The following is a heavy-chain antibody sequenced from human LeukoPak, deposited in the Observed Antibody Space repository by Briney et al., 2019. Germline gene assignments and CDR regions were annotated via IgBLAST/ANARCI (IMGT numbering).Heavy chain of an antibody. J-gene: IGHJ4*02. D-gene: IGHD1-26*01. CDR3: AKDIGGSPDY. CDR1: GFTFDDYA. CDR2: ISWDGGST. V-gene: IGHV3-43D*03. Sequence: PGGSLRLSCAASGFTFDDYAMHWVRQAPGKGLEWVSLISWDGGSTYYADSVKGRFTISRDNSKNSLYLQMNSLRAEDTALYYCAKDIGGSPDYWGQGTLVTVSS.